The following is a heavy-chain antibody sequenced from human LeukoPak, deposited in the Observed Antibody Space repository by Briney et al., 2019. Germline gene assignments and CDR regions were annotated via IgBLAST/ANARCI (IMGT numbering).Heavy chain of an antibody. D-gene: IGHD1-26*01. V-gene: IGHV1-24*01. CDR1: GYTLTELS. CDR3: ATDIIVGATGGFDY. J-gene: IGHJ4*02. Sequence: ASVKVSCKVSGYTLTELSMHWVRQAPGKGLEWMGGFDPEDGETIYAQKFQGRVTMTEDTSTDTAYMELSSLRSEDTAVYYCATDIIVGATGGFDYWGQGTLVTVSS. CDR2: FDPEDGET.